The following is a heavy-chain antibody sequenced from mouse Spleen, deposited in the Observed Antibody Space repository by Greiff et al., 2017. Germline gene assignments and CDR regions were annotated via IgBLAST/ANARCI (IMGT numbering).Heavy chain of an antibody. V-gene: IGHV5-9*04. D-gene: IGHD5-1*01. Sequence: DVKLVESGGGLVKPGGSLKLSCAASGFSFSSYAMSWVRQTPEKRLEWVATISSGGGNTYYPDSVKGRITISRDNAKNTLNQKMSSLKSEEKAMYYSARHLRFWFAYWGQGTLVTVSA. CDR1: GFSFSSYA. J-gene: IGHJ3*01. CDR3: ARHLRFWFAY. CDR2: ISSGGGNT.